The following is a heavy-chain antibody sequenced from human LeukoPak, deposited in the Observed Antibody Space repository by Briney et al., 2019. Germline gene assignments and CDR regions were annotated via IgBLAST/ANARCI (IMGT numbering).Heavy chain of an antibody. CDR3: ARDRLDYGDYVAALDWFDP. Sequence: ASVKVSCKASGYTFTSYAMNWVRQAPGQGLEWMGWINTNTGNPTYAQGFTGRFVFSLDTSVSTAYLQISSLKAEDTAVYYCARDRLDYGDYVAALDWFDPWGQGTLVTVSS. CDR1: GYTFTSYA. D-gene: IGHD4-17*01. V-gene: IGHV7-4-1*02. CDR2: INTNTGNP. J-gene: IGHJ5*02.